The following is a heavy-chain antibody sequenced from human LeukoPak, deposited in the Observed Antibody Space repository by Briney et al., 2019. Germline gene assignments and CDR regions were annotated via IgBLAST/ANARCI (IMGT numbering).Heavy chain of an antibody. D-gene: IGHD4-11*01. CDR1: GGSISSSSYY. V-gene: IGHV4-39*07. J-gene: IGHJ4*02. CDR2: IYFSGST. CDR3: ARDHQYSNYAFDY. Sequence: TSETLSLTCTVSGGSISSSSYYWGWIRQPPGKGLEWIGSIYFSGSTYYNPSLKSRVTISVDRSKNQFSLKLSSVTAADTAVYYCARDHQYSNYAFDYWGQGTLVTVSS.